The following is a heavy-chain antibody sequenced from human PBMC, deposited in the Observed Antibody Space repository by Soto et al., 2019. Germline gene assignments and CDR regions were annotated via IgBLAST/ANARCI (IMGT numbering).Heavy chain of an antibody. CDR3: ARDGGFGELRGWMDV. D-gene: IGHD3-10*01. CDR2: INPNSGGT. CDR1: ENTLPGYN. J-gene: IGHJ6*02. Sequence: QVRLLRSGLKWKKPGASGKVSAKPPENTLPGYNLNGWGRALGQGLGGMGWINPNSGGTNYAQKFQGRVTMTRDTSISTAYMELSRLRSDDTAVYYCARDGGFGELRGWMDVWGQGTTVTVSS. V-gene: IGHV1-2*02.